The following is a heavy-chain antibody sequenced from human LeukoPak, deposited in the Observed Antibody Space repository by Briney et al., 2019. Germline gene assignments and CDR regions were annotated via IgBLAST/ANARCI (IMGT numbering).Heavy chain of an antibody. J-gene: IGHJ4*02. CDR1: GGSISSYY. D-gene: IGHD1-26*01. V-gene: IGHV4-59*08. Sequence: KTSETLFLTCTVSGGSISSYYWSWIRQPPGKGLEWIGYIYYSGSTNYNPSLKSRVTISVDTSKNQFSLKLSSVTAADTAVYYCARLVVGATRNFDYWGQGTLVTVSS. CDR2: IYYSGST. CDR3: ARLVVGATRNFDY.